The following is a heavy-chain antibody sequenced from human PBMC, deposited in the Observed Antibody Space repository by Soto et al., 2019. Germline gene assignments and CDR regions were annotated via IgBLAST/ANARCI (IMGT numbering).Heavy chain of an antibody. CDR2: INPDGGEE. CDR3: AKEGLVLWPRDAFDI. Sequence: GGSLRLSCGGYGFILSGSWMSWVRQAPGKGLECVSNINPDGGEETYVASVKGRFTISRDNSKNTLYLQMNSLRAEDTAVYYCAKEGLVLWPRDAFDIWGQGTMVTVSS. CDR1: GFILSGSW. V-gene: IGHV3-7*03. J-gene: IGHJ3*02. D-gene: IGHD3-16*01.